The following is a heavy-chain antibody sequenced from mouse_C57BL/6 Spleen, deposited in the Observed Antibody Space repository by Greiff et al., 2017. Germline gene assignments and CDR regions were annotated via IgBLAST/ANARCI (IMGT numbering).Heavy chain of an antibody. V-gene: IGHV1-69*01. Sequence: QVQLQQPGAELVMPGASVKLSCKASGYTFTSYWMHWVKQRPGQGLEWIGEIDPSDSYTNYNQKFKGKSTLTVDKSSSTAYMQLSSLTSEDSAVYYWARDDYDGGAMDYWGQGTSVTVSS. J-gene: IGHJ4*01. CDR3: ARDDYDGGAMDY. D-gene: IGHD2-4*01. CDR1: GYTFTSYW. CDR2: IDPSDSYT.